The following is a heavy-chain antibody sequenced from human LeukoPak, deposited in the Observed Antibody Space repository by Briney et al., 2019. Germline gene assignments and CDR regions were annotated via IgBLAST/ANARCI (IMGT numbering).Heavy chain of an antibody. CDR2: VWYDGSNK. CDR3: ARDGGSSWYNRDLDY. CDR1: GVTFSSYG. J-gene: IGHJ4*02. Sequence: GGSLRLSCAASGVTFSSYGMHWGRQGPGQGLERVAVVWYDGSNKYYADSVKGRFTISRDNSKNTLYLQMNSLRAEDTAVYYCARDGGSSWYNRDLDYWGQGTLVTVSS. D-gene: IGHD6-13*01. V-gene: IGHV3-33*01.